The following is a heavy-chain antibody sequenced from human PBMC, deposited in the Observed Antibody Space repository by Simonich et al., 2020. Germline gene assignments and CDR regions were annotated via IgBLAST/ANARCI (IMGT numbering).Heavy chain of an antibody. CDR3: AKDMGYCSGGSCYYFDY. D-gene: IGHD2-15*01. J-gene: IGHJ4*02. CDR1: GFTFDDYA. CDR2: SSWNSGSK. V-gene: IGHV3-9*01. Sequence: EVQLVESGGGLVQPGRSLRLSCAASGFTFDDYAMPWVRQAPGKGLEWVSGSSWNSGSKGDAESVKGRFTIARDNAKNSLYLQMNRLRAEDTALYYCAKDMGYCSGGSCYYFDYWGQGTLVTVSS.